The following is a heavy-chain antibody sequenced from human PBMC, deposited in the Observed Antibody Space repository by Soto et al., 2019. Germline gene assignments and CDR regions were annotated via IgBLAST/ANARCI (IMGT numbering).Heavy chain of an antibody. Sequence: GASVKVSCKASGYTFTSYYMHWVRQAPGQGLEWMGIINPSGGSTSYAQKFQGRVTMTRDTSTSTVYMELSSLRSEDTAVYYCAREVYDILTGYYPNYYYGMDVWGQGTTVTVSS. J-gene: IGHJ6*02. CDR2: INPSGGST. CDR3: AREVYDILTGYYPNYYYGMDV. V-gene: IGHV1-46*01. D-gene: IGHD3-9*01. CDR1: GYTFTSYY.